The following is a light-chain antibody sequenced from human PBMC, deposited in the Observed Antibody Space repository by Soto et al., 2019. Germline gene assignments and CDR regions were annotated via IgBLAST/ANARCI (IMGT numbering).Light chain of an antibody. V-gene: IGLV1-44*01. J-gene: IGLJ2*01. CDR1: NSNIGRND. Sequence: QSVLAQPPSASGTPGQRVTFSCSGSNSNIGRNDVTWYQQVPGTAPQCLIYSNDQRPSGVPDRISGSRSGTSASLAISGLQSGDEAEYYCAAWDDTLRARVFGGGTKLTVL. CDR2: SND. CDR3: AAWDDTLRARV.